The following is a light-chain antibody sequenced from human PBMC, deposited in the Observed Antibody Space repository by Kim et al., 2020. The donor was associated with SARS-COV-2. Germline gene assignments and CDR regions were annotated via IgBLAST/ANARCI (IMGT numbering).Light chain of an antibody. CDR2: KAS. CDR3: QEQNSYPLT. J-gene: IGKJ2*01. V-gene: IGKV1-5*03. Sequence: DIQMTQSPYTLSASVGDRVTITCRASQSVNSWLAWFQQKPGKAPKLLISKASNLESGVPSRFSGSGSGTEFTLTISGLQPDDFATYYCQEQNSYPLTFGQGTKLVI. CDR1: QSVNSW.